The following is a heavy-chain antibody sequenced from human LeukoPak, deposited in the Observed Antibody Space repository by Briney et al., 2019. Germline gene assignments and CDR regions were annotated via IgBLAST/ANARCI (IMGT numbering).Heavy chain of an antibody. CDR3: AKGELQRY. CDR2: ISYDGSNK. V-gene: IGHV3-30*18. Sequence: QSGRSLRLSCAASGFTFSSYGMHWVRQAPGKGLEWVAVISYDGSNKYYADSVKGRFTISRDSSKNTLYLQMNSLRAEDTAVYYCAKGELQRYWGQGTLVTVSS. J-gene: IGHJ4*02. D-gene: IGHD1-26*01. CDR1: GFTFSSYG.